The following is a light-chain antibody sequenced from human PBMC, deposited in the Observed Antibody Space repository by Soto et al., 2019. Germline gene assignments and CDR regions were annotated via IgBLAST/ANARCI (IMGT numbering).Light chain of an antibody. CDR2: DVS. J-gene: IGLJ1*01. CDR3: SSYTSISTYV. Sequence: QSALTQPPSVSGSPGQTITISCTGTSSDVGGYNYVSWYQHHPGKAPRLMIYDVSNRPSGVSDRFSGSKSGNTASLTISGLLAEDEADYYCSSYTSISTYVFGTGTKLTVL. V-gene: IGLV2-14*03. CDR1: SSDVGGYNY.